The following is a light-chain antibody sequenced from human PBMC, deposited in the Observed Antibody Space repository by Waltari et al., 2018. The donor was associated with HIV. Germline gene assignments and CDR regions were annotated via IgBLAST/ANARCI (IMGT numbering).Light chain of an antibody. CDR1: QSILNSSNNKNY. CDR2: WES. J-gene: IGKJ1*01. V-gene: IGKV4-1*01. Sequence: IVMTLSLDSLAVSLGERDTINCESSQSILNSSNNKNYLAWYQQKPGQPPKLLLVWESTRQSGFPDRFSGSVSETNFTLTISSLQAEDVAVYYCQQYYNTPRTFGQGTKVEIK. CDR3: QQYYNTPRT.